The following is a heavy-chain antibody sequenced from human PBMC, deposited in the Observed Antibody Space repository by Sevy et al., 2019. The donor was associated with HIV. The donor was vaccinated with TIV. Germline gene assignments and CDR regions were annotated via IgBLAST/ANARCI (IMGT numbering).Heavy chain of an antibody. V-gene: IGHV4-59*08. Sequence: SETLSLTCTVSGGSITSLYWNWIRQPPGKGLEWIANIYYNGHINYNPPLKSRVTFSLATSKNQFSLRLSSVTAADTAMYYCAGENAWGRGYSWGQGTLVTVSS. CDR2: IYYNGHI. CDR1: GGSITSLY. CDR3: AGENAWGRGYS. J-gene: IGHJ4*02. D-gene: IGHD1-26*01.